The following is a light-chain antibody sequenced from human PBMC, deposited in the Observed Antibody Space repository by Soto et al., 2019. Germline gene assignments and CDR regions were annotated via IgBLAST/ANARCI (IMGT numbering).Light chain of an antibody. CDR1: QGVTTN. CDR3: QQYNNWPFS. J-gene: IGKJ5*01. V-gene: IGKV3-15*01. CDR2: DVS. Sequence: EIRITQSPGTLYVSTGERATLSCRAAQGVTTNFAWYQQKSGQSPRLLIYDVSNRDTGVPARFSGSGSETDFTLTISGLRSEDSEVYFCQQYNNWPFSFGQGTRLEIK.